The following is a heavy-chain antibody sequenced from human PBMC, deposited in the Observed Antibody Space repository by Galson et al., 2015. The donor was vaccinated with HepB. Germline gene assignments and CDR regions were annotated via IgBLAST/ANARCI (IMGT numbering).Heavy chain of an antibody. D-gene: IGHD6-19*01. V-gene: IGHV1-69*13. J-gene: IGHJ6*02. CDR3: ARGIAVAGTSFGDTNPYYYYGMDV. CDR1: GGTFSSYA. CDR2: IIPIFGTA. Sequence: SVKVSCKASGGTFSSYAISWVRQAPGQGLEWMGGIIPIFGTANYAQKFQGRVTITADESTSTAYMELSSLRSEDTAVYYCARGIAVAGTSFGDTNPYYYYGMDVWGQGTTVTVSS.